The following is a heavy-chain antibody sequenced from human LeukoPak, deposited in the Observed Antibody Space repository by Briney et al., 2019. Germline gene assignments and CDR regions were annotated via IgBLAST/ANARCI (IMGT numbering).Heavy chain of an antibody. D-gene: IGHD2-2*01. CDR3: ARRRGSSTGQFDC. CDR2: IYPNDSDT. Sequence: GESLKISFKGSGYSFTSYWIGWVRQMPGKGLEWVVIIYPNDSDTRYSPSFQGQVSISADKSSSTAYLQWGSLKASDTAMYYCARRRGSSTGQFDCWGQRTLVTV. V-gene: IGHV5-51*01. J-gene: IGHJ4*02. CDR1: GYSFTSYW.